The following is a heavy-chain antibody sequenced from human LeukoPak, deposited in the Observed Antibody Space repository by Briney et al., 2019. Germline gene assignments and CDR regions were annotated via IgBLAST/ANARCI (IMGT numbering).Heavy chain of an antibody. CDR1: GFTFSSYA. CDR2: ISGSGGST. CDR3: AKRTNWNDGYFDY. V-gene: IGHV3-23*01. J-gene: IGHJ4*02. Sequence: GGSLRLSCAASGFTFSSYAMSWVRQAPGKGLEWVSAISGSGGSTYYADSVKGRSTISRDNSKNTLYLQMDSLRAEDTAVYYCAKRTNWNDGYFDYWGQGTLVTVSS. D-gene: IGHD1-1*01.